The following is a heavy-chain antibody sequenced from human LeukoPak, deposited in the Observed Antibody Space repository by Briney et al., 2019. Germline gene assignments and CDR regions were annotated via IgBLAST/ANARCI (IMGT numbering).Heavy chain of an antibody. Sequence: PGGSLRLSCAASGFTFSSYAMSWVRQAPGKGLEWVSAISGSGGSTYYADSVKGRFTISRDNSKNTLYLQMNSLRAEDTAVYYCAKDSGNIVVASKDYWGQGTLVTVSS. CDR3: AKDSGNIVVASKDY. D-gene: IGHD2-15*01. CDR1: GFTFSSYA. J-gene: IGHJ4*02. V-gene: IGHV3-23*01. CDR2: ISGSGGST.